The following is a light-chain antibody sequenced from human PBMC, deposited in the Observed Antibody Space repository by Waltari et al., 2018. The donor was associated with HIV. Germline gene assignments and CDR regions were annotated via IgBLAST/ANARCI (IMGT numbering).Light chain of an antibody. CDR1: QSVKTY. V-gene: IGKV1-39*01. J-gene: IGKJ3*01. CDR2: TAT. CDR3: QQRFYSPT. Sequence: DIQMTQSPSSLSASIGDRVNITCRASQSVKTYLNWYQQKQGQAPKILIYTATTLHTGVQSRFSGSGSGTDFTLTITNLQPDEFAIYFWQQRFYSPTFGPGTTVDIK.